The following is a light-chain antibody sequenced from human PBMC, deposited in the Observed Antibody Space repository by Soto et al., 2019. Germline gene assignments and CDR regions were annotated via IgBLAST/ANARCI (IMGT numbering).Light chain of an antibody. CDR2: GAS. Sequence: IQMTQSPSPLSASVGGRVTITCRASQDIENWLTWYQQKSGKAPKLLIYGASDLETGVPSRFSGSGSGTDFTFTINSLQPEDIATYYCQQYDNLPLTFGGGTKVDIK. CDR3: QQYDNLPLT. J-gene: IGKJ4*01. CDR1: QDIENW. V-gene: IGKV1-33*01.